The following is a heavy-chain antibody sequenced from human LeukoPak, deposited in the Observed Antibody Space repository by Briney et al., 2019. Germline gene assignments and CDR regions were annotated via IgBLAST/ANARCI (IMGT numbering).Heavy chain of an antibody. CDR1: GDSISGNY. CDR2: IYYSGST. D-gene: IGHD3-10*01. V-gene: IGHV4-59*12. Sequence: SSETLSLTCTVSGDSISGNYWTWIRQPPGKGLEWIGYIYYSGSTNYNASLKSRVTISVDTSKNQFSLKLSSVTVADTAVYYCARGHYYGSGDVIFDYWGQGALVTVSS. J-gene: IGHJ4*02. CDR3: ARGHYYGSGDVIFDY.